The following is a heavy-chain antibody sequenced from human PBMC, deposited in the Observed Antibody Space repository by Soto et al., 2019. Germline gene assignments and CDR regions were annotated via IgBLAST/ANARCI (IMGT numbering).Heavy chain of an antibody. V-gene: IGHV3-30*18. CDR3: AKDPQLNYYYYYGMDV. CDR2: ISYDGSNK. CDR1: GFTFSSYG. Sequence: QVQLVESGGGVVQPGRSLRLSCAASGFTFSSYGMHWVRQAPGKGLEWVAVISYDGSNKYYADSVKGRFTISRDNSKNTLYLQMNSLRAEDTAVYYCAKDPQLNYYYYYGMDVWGQGTTVTVSS. J-gene: IGHJ6*02.